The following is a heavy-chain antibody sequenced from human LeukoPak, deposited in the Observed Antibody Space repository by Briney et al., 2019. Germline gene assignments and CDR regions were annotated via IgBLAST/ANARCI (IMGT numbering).Heavy chain of an antibody. D-gene: IGHD3-3*01. CDR2: ISSSSGTI. CDR1: GFIFSSYG. Sequence: GGSLRLSCAASGFIFSSYGMNWVRQAPGKGLEWVSYISSSSGTIYYADSVKGRFTISRDNAKNSLYLQMNSLRAEDTAVYYCARGYDFWSDNFGYYYYMDVWGKGTTVTVSS. J-gene: IGHJ6*03. CDR3: ARGYDFWSDNFGYYYYMDV. V-gene: IGHV3-48*01.